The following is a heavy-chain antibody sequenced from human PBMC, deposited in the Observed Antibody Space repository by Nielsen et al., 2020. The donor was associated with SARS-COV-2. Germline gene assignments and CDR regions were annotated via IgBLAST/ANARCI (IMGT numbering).Heavy chain of an antibody. Sequence: SETLSLTCTVSRGSIISSSYYWGWIRQPPGKGLEWIGSIYYSGSTYYSPSLKSRVTISIDTSKSQFSLKLSSVTAADTAVYYCAREDYYDSSGYLPPYSFDYWGQGTLVTVSS. CDR1: RGSIISSSYY. J-gene: IGHJ4*02. CDR3: AREDYYDSSGYLPPYSFDY. D-gene: IGHD3-22*01. CDR2: IYYSGST. V-gene: IGHV4-39*07.